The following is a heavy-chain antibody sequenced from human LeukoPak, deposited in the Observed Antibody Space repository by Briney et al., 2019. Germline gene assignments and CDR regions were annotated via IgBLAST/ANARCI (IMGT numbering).Heavy chain of an antibody. CDR2: ISSSSSYI. Sequence: GGSLRLSCAASGFTFSSYSMNWVRQAPGKGLEWVSSISSSSSYIYYADSVKGRFTISRDNAKNSLYLQMNSLRAEDTAVYYCARAFDFWSDYSPYYFDYWGQGTLVTVSS. J-gene: IGHJ4*02. V-gene: IGHV3-21*01. D-gene: IGHD3-3*01. CDR3: ARAFDFWSDYSPYYFDY. CDR1: GFTFSSYS.